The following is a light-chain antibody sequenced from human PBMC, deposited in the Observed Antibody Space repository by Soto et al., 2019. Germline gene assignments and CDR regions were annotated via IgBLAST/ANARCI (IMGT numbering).Light chain of an antibody. J-gene: IGLJ1*01. Sequence: QSAMTQPPSVSAAPGQRVTISCSGSSSNIGGNSVSWYQQLPGTAPKLLIYDDDNRPSGIPDRFSCSKSGTSATLGITGFQTGDEADYYCGSWYSRLSAYVFGTGTKLTVL. CDR1: SSNIGGNS. V-gene: IGLV1-51*01. CDR2: DDD. CDR3: GSWYSRLSAYV.